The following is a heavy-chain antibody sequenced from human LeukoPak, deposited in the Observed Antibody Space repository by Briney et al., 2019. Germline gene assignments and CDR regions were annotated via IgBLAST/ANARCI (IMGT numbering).Heavy chain of an antibody. CDR1: GGSISSSSYY. CDR3: ARLRFPPANFFDY. J-gene: IGHJ4*02. V-gene: IGHV4-39*01. Sequence: SETLSLTCTVSGGSISSSSYYWGWIRQPPGMGLEWIGSMYYSGSTYYNPSLKSRVTISIDTSKNQFSLKLSSVTAADTAVYYCARLRFPPANFFDYWSQGTLVTVSS. CDR2: MYYSGST. D-gene: IGHD6-25*01.